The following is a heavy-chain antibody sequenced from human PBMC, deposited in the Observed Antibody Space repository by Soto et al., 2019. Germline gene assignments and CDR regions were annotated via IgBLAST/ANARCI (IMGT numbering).Heavy chain of an antibody. CDR3: ARDAGYCSGGSCYSRN. CDR1: GFTVSSNY. J-gene: IGHJ4*02. CDR2: IYSGGST. V-gene: IGHV3-66*01. Sequence: GGSLRLSCAASGFTVSSNYMSWVRQAPGKGLEWVSVIYSGGSTYYADSVKGRFTISRDNSKNTLYLQMNSLRAEDTAVYYCARDAGYCSGGSCYSRNWGQGTLVTVSS. D-gene: IGHD2-15*01.